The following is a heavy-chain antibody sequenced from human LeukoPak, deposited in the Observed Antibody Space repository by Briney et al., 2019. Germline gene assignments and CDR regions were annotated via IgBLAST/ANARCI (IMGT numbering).Heavy chain of an antibody. CDR1: GGSISSYF. D-gene: IGHD3-22*01. Sequence: PSETLSLTCTVSGGSISSYFWSWIRQPPGKGLEWIGYIYYTGSTNYNPSLKSRVSISVDTSKNRFSLKLSSVTAADTAVYYCAPVPYYDSSGYYLWGQGTLVTVSS. J-gene: IGHJ4*02. CDR3: APVPYYDSSGYYL. CDR2: IYYTGST. V-gene: IGHV4-59*01.